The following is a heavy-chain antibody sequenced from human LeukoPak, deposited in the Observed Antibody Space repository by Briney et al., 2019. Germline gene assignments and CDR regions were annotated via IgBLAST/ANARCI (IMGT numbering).Heavy chain of an antibody. J-gene: IGHJ3*02. V-gene: IGHV3-43*02. D-gene: IGHD6-13*01. CDR2: ISGDGGST. CDR3: AKDIGSSWYVAFDI. CDR1: GFTFDDYA. Sequence: PGGSLRLSCAASGFTFDDYAMHWVRQAPGKGLEWVSLISGDGGSTYYADSVKGRFTISRDNSKNSLYLQMNSLRTEDTALYYCAKDIGSSWYVAFDIWGQGTMVSVSS.